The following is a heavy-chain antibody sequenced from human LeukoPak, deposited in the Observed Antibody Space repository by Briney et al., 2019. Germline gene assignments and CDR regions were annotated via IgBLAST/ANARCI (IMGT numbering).Heavy chain of an antibody. V-gene: IGHV4-34*01. CDR1: GGTFIGYY. D-gene: IGHD3-10*02. J-gene: IGHJ5*01. Sequence: SETLSLTCPVYGGTFIGYYWSWIRQPPGKGLECIGEINHSGSTNYNPSPQSRVTISVDTPEKQFSLNMNSVAAAGTAVYYWARVYRCSRFDPWGQGTLVTVSS. CDR2: INHSGST. CDR3: ARVYRCSRFDP.